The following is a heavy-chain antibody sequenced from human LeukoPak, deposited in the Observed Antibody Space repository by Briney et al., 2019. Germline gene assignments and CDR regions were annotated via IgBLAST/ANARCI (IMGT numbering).Heavy chain of an antibody. CDR3: ARKGDDIVATIWRGNWFDP. V-gene: IGHV1-18*04. Sequence: ASVKVSCKASGYTFSSYGITWVRQAPGQGLEWMGWINANNGNTNYAQKLQGRVTMTTDTSTSTAHMELRSLRSDDTAVYYCARKGDDIVATIWRGNWFDPWGQGTLVTVSS. CDR1: GYTFSSYG. D-gene: IGHD5-12*01. CDR2: INANNGNT. J-gene: IGHJ5*02.